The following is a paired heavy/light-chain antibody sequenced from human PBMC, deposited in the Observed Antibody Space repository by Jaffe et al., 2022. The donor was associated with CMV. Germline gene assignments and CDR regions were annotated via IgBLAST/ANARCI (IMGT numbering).Heavy chain of an antibody. V-gene: IGHV1-18*01. Sequence: QVQLVQSGAEVKKPGASVKVSCKVSGYTFISYGISWVRQAPGQGLEWMGWISAYNGNTNYAQKLQGRVTMTTDTSTSTVYMELRSLRSDDTAIYYCARDSYSPNGSGSYYNSYYDYSYDMDVWGQGTTVTVSS. CDR2: ISAYNGNT. J-gene: IGHJ6*02. CDR3: ARDSYSPNGSGSYYNSYYDYSYDMDV. D-gene: IGHD3-10*01. CDR1: GYTFISYG.
Light chain of an antibody. V-gene: IGLV1-47*01. Sequence: QSVLTQPPSASGTPGQRVTISCSGGSSNIGSNYVYWYQQFPGTAPKLLIYRNNQRPSGVPDRFSGSKSGTSASLAISGLRSEDEGDYYCAAWDDSLSGKVFGGGTKLTVL. CDR1: SSNIGSNY. CDR2: RNN. J-gene: IGLJ3*02. CDR3: AAWDDSLSGKV.